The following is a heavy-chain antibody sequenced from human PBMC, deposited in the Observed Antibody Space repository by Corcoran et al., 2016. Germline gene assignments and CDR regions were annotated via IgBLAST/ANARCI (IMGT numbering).Heavy chain of an antibody. V-gene: IGHV4-34*01. J-gene: IGHJ4*02. D-gene: IGHD5-18*01. CDR2: INHSGST. CDR3: RRGGNTYGPYFDY. CDR1: DGSFSGYY. Sequence: QVQLQQWGSGLLKPSETLSLTCAVYDGSFSGYYWSWIRQPPGKGLEWIGEINHSGSTNYNPSLKSRVTLSVDTSKNQLSLKVSSVTAADTAVYYCRRGGNTYGPYFDYWGQGILVTVSS.